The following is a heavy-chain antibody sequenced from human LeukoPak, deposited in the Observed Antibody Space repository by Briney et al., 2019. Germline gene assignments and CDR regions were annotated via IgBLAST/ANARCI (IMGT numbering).Heavy chain of an antibody. V-gene: IGHV4-34*01. Sequence: SETLSLTCAVYGGSFSGYYWSWIRQPPGKGLEWIGGINHSGSTNYNPSLKSRVTISVDTSKNQFSLKLSSVTAADTAVYYCASSYYYYYYMDVWGKGTTVTVSS. CDR3: ASSYYYYYYMDV. CDR2: INHSGST. CDR1: GGSFSGYY. J-gene: IGHJ6*03.